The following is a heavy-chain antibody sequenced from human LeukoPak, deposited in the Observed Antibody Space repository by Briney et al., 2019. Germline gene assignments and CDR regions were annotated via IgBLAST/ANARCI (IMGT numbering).Heavy chain of an antibody. CDR2: INSDGSST. V-gene: IGHV3-74*01. CDR1: GFTFSSYW. D-gene: IGHD4-17*01. Sequence: PGGSLRLSCAASGFTFSSYWMHWVRQAPGKGLVWVSRINSDGSSTSYADSVKGRFTISRDDAKNTLYLQMNSLRAEDTAVYYCARDPYGDNYFDYWGQGTLVTVSS. CDR3: ARDPYGDNYFDY. J-gene: IGHJ4*02.